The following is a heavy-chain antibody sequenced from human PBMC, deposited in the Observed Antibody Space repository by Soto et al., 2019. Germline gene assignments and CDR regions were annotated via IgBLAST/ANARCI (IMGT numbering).Heavy chain of an antibody. V-gene: IGHV1-8*01. D-gene: IGHD3-10*01. CDR2: VNPNNGDT. CDR1: GYTFSNYD. J-gene: IGHJ4*02. CDR3: AKVSRKGSGIDFDY. Sequence: QVQLVQSGAELKKPGASVKVSCKASGYTFSNYDMNWVRQATGQGPEWIGWVNPNNGDTGYAQKFQGRVTLTTDISATTAYMELTSLRSEDTAISYCAKVSRKGSGIDFDYWGQGTLITVSS.